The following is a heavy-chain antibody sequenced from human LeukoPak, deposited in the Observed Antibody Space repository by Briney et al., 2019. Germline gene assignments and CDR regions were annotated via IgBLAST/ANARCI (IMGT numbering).Heavy chain of an antibody. Sequence: GGSLRLSCSASGFTFSSYAMHWVRQAPGKGLEYVSAISSNGGSTYYADSVKGRFTISRDNSKNTLYLQMSSLRAEDTAVYYCVKGLIYCSSTSCPLGFYPWGQGTLVTVSS. V-gene: IGHV3-64D*06. CDR1: GFTFSSYA. CDR3: VKGLIYCSSTSCPLGFYP. D-gene: IGHD2-2*01. J-gene: IGHJ5*02. CDR2: ISSNGGST.